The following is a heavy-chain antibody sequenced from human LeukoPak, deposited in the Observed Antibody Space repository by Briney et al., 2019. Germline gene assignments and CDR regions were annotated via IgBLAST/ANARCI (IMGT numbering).Heavy chain of an antibody. V-gene: IGHV1-2*02. J-gene: IGHJ4*02. CDR1: GYTFTAYY. CDR2: INPNSGGT. Sequence: ASVKVSCKASGYTFTAYYMHWVRQAPGQGLEWKGWINPNSGGTNYAQNFQGRVTMTGDTSINTASMELNGLRSDDTAVYYCARALCSGGSCYPAPPGIDFWGQGTLVTVSS. CDR3: ARALCSGGSCYPAPPGIDF. D-gene: IGHD2-15*01.